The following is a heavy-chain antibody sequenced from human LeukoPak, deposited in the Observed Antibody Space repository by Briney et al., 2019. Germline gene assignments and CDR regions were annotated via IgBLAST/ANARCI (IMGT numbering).Heavy chain of an antibody. CDR1: GGSIRPYY. Sequence: ASETLSLTCGVSGGSIRPYYWTWVRQPPGKGLEWLSYIYYSGDTRYNPSPKSRVTMSVDTSKNQFSLKLSSVTAADTAVYYCARFVLELIALRSVMGAFEIWGQGIMVSVSS. J-gene: IGHJ3*02. V-gene: IGHV4-59*01. D-gene: IGHD3-3*01. CDR2: IYYSGDT. CDR3: ARFVLELIALRSVMGAFEI.